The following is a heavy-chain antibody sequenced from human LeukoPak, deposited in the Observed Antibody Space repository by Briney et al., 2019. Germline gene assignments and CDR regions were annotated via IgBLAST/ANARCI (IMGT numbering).Heavy chain of an antibody. CDR1: GFTFSSYW. CDR3: ARGSANRYHLYIDF. J-gene: IGHJ4*02. CDR2: IKQDGSDK. Sequence: PGGSLRLSCAASGFTFSSYWMSWVRQAPGKGLEWVASIKQDGSDKYSVDSVKGRFTISRDNSKNSLYLQMSSLRAEDTAVYICARGSANRYHLYIDFWGQGTLVTVSS. D-gene: IGHD3-16*02. V-gene: IGHV3-7*01.